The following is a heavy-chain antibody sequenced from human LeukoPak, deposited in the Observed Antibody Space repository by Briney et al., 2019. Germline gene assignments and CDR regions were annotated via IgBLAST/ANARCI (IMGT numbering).Heavy chain of an antibody. CDR2: IYYSGST. J-gene: IGHJ5*01. D-gene: IGHD2-15*01. CDR3: ASAKVVAATHWIDS. Sequence: PSETLSLTCVVSGGSISSSNYYWGWTRQPPGKGLGWIGSIYYSGSTYYNPSLKTRVTVSVDTSKNQFSLKVSSVTAADTAVYYCASAKVVAATHWIDSWGQGTLVIVSS. V-gene: IGHV4-39*01. CDR1: GGSISSSNYY.